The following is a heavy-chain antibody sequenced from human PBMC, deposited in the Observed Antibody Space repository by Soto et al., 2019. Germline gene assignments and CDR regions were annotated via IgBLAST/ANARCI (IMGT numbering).Heavy chain of an antibody. J-gene: IGHJ4*02. V-gene: IGHV1-2*02. CDR2: VNPNSGGT. D-gene: IGHD1-26*01. CDR1: GHTFSGYY. CDR3: ASDYVGDDLTATTVEFRRF. Sequence: QEHLVQSGAEIKKPGASVKVSCKASGHTFSGYYVHWVRQAPGQGLEWMGWVNPNSGGTHYTQKFQGRVYMTRDMSLIKVYMDLRSLIRDVMAVYFCASDYVGDDLTATTVEFRRFWGQGTLVTVSS.